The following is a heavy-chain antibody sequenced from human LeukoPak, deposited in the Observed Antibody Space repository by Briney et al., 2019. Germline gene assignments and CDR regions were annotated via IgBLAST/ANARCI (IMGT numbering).Heavy chain of an antibody. J-gene: IGHJ5*02. CDR3: ARDLREYSGSRGDWFDP. Sequence: SETLSLTCTVSGDSISSYYWSWIRQPPGKGLEWIGYIYYSGSTNYNPSLKSRVTISIDTSKNQFSLKLSSVTAADTAVYYCARDLREYSGSRGDWFDPWGQGTLVTVSS. V-gene: IGHV4-59*01. CDR1: GDSISSYY. CDR2: IYYSGST. D-gene: IGHD1-26*01.